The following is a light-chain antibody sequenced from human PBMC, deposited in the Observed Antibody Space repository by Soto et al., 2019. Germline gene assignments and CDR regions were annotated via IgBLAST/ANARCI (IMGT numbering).Light chain of an antibody. Sequence: QSALTQPPSVSASPGQSVTISCTGTSSDVGSYDRVSWYQQPPGTAPKLMIYEVSNRPSGVPDRFSGSKSGNTASLTISGLQAEDEADYFCASYTTSSAFVVFGRGTKVTVL. CDR3: ASYTTSSAFVV. V-gene: IGLV2-18*02. CDR1: SSDVGSYDR. CDR2: EVS. J-gene: IGLJ2*01.